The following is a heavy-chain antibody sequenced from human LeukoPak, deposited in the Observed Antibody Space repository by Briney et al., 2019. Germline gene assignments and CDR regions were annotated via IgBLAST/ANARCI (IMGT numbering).Heavy chain of an antibody. V-gene: IGHV6-1*01. D-gene: IGHD2-15*01. CDR2: TFYRSKWFN. CDR3: TRAYSSGGICYSDSASEI. CDR1: VSCVSRNSTT. J-gene: IGHJ3*02. Sequence: SQTLSLTCAISVSCVSRNSTTWFCLRQSPSRGLEWLGRTFYRSKWFNEYTSSVKSRISIKPDTSKNQFSLQLNSVTPEDTAVYSCTRAYSSGGICYSDSASEIWSQGTMVTVSS.